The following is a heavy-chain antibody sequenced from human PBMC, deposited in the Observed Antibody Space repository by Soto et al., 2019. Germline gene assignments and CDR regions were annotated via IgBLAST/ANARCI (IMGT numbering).Heavy chain of an antibody. V-gene: IGHV3-7*05. J-gene: IGHJ3*02. CDR3: ARLGVQLERHNAFDI. D-gene: IGHD1-1*01. CDR2: IKQDGSEK. Sequence: PGGSLRLSCAASGFTFSSYWMTWVRQAPGKGLEWVAFIKQDGSEKYYVDSVKGRFTISRDNAKNSLYLQMNSLRAEDTAVYFCARLGVQLERHNAFDIWGQGTMVTVSS. CDR1: GFTFSSYW.